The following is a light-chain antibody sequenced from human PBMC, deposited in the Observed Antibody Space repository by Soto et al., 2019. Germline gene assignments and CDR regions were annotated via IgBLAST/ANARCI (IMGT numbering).Light chain of an antibody. V-gene: IGLV2-14*01. CDR2: DVS. CDR3: SSYTSSSTPYV. J-gene: IGLJ1*01. Sequence: QSALTQPASVSGSPGQSITISCTGTSSDVGGYNHVSWYQQHPGKAPKLMIYDVSNRPSGVSNRFSGSKSGNTASLTISGLQAEDEADYYCSSYTSSSTPYVFVTGTKLTVL. CDR1: SSDVGGYNH.